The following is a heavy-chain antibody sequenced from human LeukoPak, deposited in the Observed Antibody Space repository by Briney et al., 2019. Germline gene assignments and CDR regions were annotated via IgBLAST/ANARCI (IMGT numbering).Heavy chain of an antibody. Sequence: ASVKVSCKASGYTFPNYAIHWVRQAPGQRFEWMGWINAANGHTKYSQEFQDRITITRDTFATTAYMELSNLRSEDMALYYCARGRGPPNSNRDFYYYYYYMDVWGTGTTVTVSS. CDR2: INAANGHT. CDR3: ARGRGPPNSNRDFYYYYYYMDV. D-gene: IGHD6-13*01. V-gene: IGHV1-3*03. J-gene: IGHJ6*03. CDR1: GYTFPNYA.